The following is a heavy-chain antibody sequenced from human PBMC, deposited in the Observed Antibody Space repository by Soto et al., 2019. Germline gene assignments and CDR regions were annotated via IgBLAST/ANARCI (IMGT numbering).Heavy chain of an antibody. CDR3: AKETHQTTVTYHDAFDI. CDR1: GFTFSSYA. Sequence: GGSLRLSCAASGFTFSSYAMSWVRQAPGKGLEWVSAISGSGGSTYYADSVKGRFTISRDNSKNTLYLQMNSLRAEDTAVYYCAKETHQTTVTYHDAFDIWGQGTMVTVSS. CDR2: ISGSGGST. D-gene: IGHD4-17*01. J-gene: IGHJ3*02. V-gene: IGHV3-23*01.